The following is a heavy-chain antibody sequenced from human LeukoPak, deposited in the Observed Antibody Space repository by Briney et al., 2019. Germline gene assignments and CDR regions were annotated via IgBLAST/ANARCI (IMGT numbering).Heavy chain of an antibody. CDR2: IKSDGSAT. CDR1: GFSFSTHW. CDR3: GSLTVVARDH. V-gene: IGHV3-74*01. Sequence: AGGSLRLSCAASGFSFSTHWMHWVRQAPGKGLVYVAQIKSDGSATAYADSVKGRFTISRDNAKNTLYLEMSSLRAEDTAVYYCGSLTVVARDHWGQGTLVTVSS. D-gene: IGHD3-22*01. J-gene: IGHJ4*02.